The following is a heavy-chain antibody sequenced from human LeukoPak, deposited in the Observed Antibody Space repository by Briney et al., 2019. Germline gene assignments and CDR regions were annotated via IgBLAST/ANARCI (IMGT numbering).Heavy chain of an antibody. CDR2: MNPNSGNT. CDR1: GYTFTSYD. CDR3: ARGAVQLRFLEWLQHNWFDP. Sequence: ASVKVSCKASGYTFTSYDINWVRQATGQGLEWMGWMNPNSGNTGYAQKFQGRVTITRNTSISTAYMELSSLRSEDTAVYYCARGAVQLRFLEWLQHNWFDPWGQGTLVTVSS. V-gene: IGHV1-8*03. J-gene: IGHJ5*02. D-gene: IGHD3-3*01.